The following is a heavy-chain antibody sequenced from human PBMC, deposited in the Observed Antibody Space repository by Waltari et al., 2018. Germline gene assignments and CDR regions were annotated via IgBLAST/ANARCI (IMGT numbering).Heavy chain of an antibody. CDR2: VSYSGTT. CDR3: ATYIGASVGTAAFDV. CDR1: GVSITSNRHY. V-gene: IGHV4-39*01. Sequence: QLQLQESGPRLVRPSETLSLICRVSGVSITSNRHYWAWIRQSPGQGLEWIGTVSYSGTTYTSPSLKSRVSVSRATSKNQVSLMLGSVTAADMAVYYCATYIGASVGTAAFDVWGQGTMVTVSS. J-gene: IGHJ3*01. D-gene: IGHD5-12*01.